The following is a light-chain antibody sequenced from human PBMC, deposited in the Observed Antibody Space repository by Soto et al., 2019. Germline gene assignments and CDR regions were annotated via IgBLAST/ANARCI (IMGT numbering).Light chain of an antibody. J-gene: IGKJ1*01. V-gene: IGKV3-15*01. CDR3: QQYNNWPWT. CDR1: QSISDT. Sequence: EIVMTQSPATLSVSPGGRSTLSCRASQSISDTLAWYQQKPGQXPRXXIYSASRGATGFPARFSGSGSGTDLTITISSLQSADFEVYDCQQYNNWPWTFGQGTKVDI. CDR2: SAS.